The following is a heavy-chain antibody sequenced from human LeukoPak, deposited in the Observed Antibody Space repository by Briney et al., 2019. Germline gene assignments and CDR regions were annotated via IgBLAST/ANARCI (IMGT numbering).Heavy chain of an antibody. CDR3: ARALYGEIDGY. V-gene: IGHV1-18*01. CDR2: ISAYNGNT. D-gene: IGHD4-17*01. CDR1: GYTFTSYV. J-gene: IGHJ4*02. Sequence: GASVKVSCKPSGYTFTSYVSSWVRQAPGQRLEWMGWISAYNGNTNYAQKLQGRVTMTTDTSTSTAYMELRSLRSDDTAVYSCARALYGEIDGYWGQGTLVTVSS.